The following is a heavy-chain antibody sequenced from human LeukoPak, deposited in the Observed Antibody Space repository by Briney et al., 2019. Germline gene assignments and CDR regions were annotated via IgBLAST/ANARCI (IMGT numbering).Heavy chain of an antibody. CDR2: IRYDGNNE. D-gene: IGHD2-2*01. CDR3: ARDFTHCSRSTSCSFREYFYYYTDV. V-gene: IGHV3-33*01. Sequence: GGSLRLSCAASGFTFTSYGMHWGRQAPGKGLEWVAVIRYDGNNEYYPDSVKGRFTISRDNAKNSLYLQMNSLRAEDTAVYFCARDFTHCSRSTSCSFREYFYYYTDVWGKGTTVTISS. J-gene: IGHJ6*03. CDR1: GFTFTSYG.